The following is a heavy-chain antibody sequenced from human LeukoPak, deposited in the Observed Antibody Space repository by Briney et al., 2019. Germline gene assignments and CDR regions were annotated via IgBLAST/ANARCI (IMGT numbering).Heavy chain of an antibody. V-gene: IGHV3-11*01. CDR2: IRSSGTPV. D-gene: IGHD3-16*01. CDR3: ARARGTSLDY. J-gene: IGHJ4*02. CDR1: GFSSSDFY. Sequence: GGSLRLSCAASGFSSSDFYMTWIRQAPGKGLEWLSYIRSSGTPVSYTDSVKGRFTISRDNAKNSLYLQMNSLRAEDTAVYYCARARGTSLDYWGQGTLVTVSS.